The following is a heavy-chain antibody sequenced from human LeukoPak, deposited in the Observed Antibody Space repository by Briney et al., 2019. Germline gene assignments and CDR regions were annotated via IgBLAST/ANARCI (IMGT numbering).Heavy chain of an antibody. CDR1: GFTFTDYW. CDR2: IRQDGGEK. J-gene: IGHJ4*01. Sequence: GGSLRLSCEVSGFTFTDYWMNWVRQAPGKGPEWVASIRQDGGEKTYVDSVKGRFTISRDNTKNSLSLQLNGLRAEDTAVYYCARDGTAASLYFDLWGQGTLVTVSS. D-gene: IGHD6-6*01. V-gene: IGHV3-7*01. CDR3: ARDGTAASLYFDL.